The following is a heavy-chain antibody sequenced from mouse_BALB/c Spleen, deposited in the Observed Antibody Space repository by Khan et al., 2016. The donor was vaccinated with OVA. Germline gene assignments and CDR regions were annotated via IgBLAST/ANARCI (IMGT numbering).Heavy chain of an antibody. D-gene: IGHD2-3*01. J-gene: IGHJ3*01. CDR3: ARDGYSPWFAY. V-gene: IGHV14-1*02. CDR1: AFNIKDYY. CDR2: IDPENGNT. Sequence: EVQLQQPGAELVRPGALVKLSCKASAFNIKDYYMHWVKQRPEQGLEWIGWIDPENGNTIYEPKFQGKASITADTSSNTAYLQLSSLTSEDTAVYYCARDGYSPWFAYWGQGTLVTVSA.